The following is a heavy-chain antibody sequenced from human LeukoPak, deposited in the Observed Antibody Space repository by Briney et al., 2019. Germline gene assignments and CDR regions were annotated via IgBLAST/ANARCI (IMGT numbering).Heavy chain of an antibody. CDR3: ASSSWSHFDY. V-gene: IGHV3-21*01. J-gene: IGHJ4*02. Sequence: GGSLRLSCTASGFTFSSYSMDWVRQAPGKGLEWVSSISSSSSYIYYADSVKGRFTISRDNAKNSLYLQMNSLRAEDTAVYYCASSSWSHFDYWGQGTLVTVSS. CDR2: ISSSSSYI. CDR1: GFTFSSYS. D-gene: IGHD6-13*01.